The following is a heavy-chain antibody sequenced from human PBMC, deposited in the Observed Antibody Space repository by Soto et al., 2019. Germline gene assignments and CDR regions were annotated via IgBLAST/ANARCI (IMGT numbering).Heavy chain of an antibody. CDR3: ARENSSPLNYYYYGMDV. CDR2: IYYSGST. CDR1: GGSISSYY. D-gene: IGHD5-18*01. V-gene: IGHV4-59*01. Sequence: PETLSLTCTVSGGSISSYYWSWIRQPPGKGLEWIGYIYYSGSTNYNPSLKSRVTISVDTSKNQFSLKLSSVTAADTAVYYCARENSSPLNYYYYGMDVWGQGTTVTLSS. J-gene: IGHJ6*02.